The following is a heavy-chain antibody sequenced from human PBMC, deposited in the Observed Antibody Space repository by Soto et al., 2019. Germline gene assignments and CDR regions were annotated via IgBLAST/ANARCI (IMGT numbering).Heavy chain of an antibody. D-gene: IGHD6-13*01. Sequence: EVQLVESGGGLVKPGGSLRLSCAASGFTFSSYSMNWVRQAPGKGLEWVSSISSSSSYIYYADSVKGRFTISRDNAKNSLYLQMNSLRAEDTAVYYCAGSEERGGSSWYVSGDYWGQGTLVTVCS. CDR3: AGSEERGGSSWYVSGDY. CDR1: GFTFSSYS. J-gene: IGHJ4*02. CDR2: ISSSSSYI. V-gene: IGHV3-21*01.